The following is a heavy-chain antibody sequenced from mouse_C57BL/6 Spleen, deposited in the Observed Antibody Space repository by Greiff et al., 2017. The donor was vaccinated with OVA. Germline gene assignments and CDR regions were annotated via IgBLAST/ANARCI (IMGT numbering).Heavy chain of an antibody. J-gene: IGHJ2*01. V-gene: IGHV1-26*01. CDR1: GYTFTDYY. Sequence: EVQLQQSGPELVKPGASVKISCKASGYTFTDYYMNWVKQSHGKSLEWIGDINPNNGGTSYNQKFKGKATLTVDKSSSTAYMELRSLTSEDSAVYYCARPCNWETYFDYWGQGTTLTVSS. CDR2: INPNNGGT. CDR3: ARPCNWETYFDY. D-gene: IGHD4-1*01.